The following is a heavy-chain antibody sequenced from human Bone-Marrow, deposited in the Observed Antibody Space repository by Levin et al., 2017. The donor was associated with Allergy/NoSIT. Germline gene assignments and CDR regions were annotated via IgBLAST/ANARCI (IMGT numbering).Heavy chain of an antibody. V-gene: IGHV3-23*01. D-gene: IGHD2-2*01. CDR2: ISGSGGST. Sequence: GESLKISCAASGFTFSSYAMSWVRQAPGKGLEWVSAISGSGGSTYYADSVKGRFTISRDNSKNTLYLQMNSLRAEDTAVYYCAKDLNGALVPAAIPPVKYYMDVWGKGTTVTVSS. CDR3: AKDLNGALVPAAIPPVKYYMDV. J-gene: IGHJ6*03. CDR1: GFTFSSYA.